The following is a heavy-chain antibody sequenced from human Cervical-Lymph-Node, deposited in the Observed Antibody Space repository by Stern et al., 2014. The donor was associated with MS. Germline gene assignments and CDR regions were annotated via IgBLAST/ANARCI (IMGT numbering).Heavy chain of an antibody. D-gene: IGHD2-15*01. CDR1: GFIFSSYA. J-gene: IGHJ4*02. V-gene: IGHV3-30-3*01. CDR2: LSNEGSKQ. CDR3: ARDPCRGGGCYFRY. Sequence: QVQLVQSGGGVVQPGRSLRLSCAASGFIFSSYAMHWVRQAPGKGLDWVAFLSNEGSKQFYADSVKGRFTISRDNSNNTPSLHMNRLRPEDTALYYCARDPCRGGGCYFRYWGQGILITVSS.